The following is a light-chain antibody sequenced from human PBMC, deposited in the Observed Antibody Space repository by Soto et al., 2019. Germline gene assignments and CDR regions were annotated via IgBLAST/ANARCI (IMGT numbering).Light chain of an antibody. J-gene: IGLJ2*01. CDR2: QDS. Sequence: SYELTQPPSVSVSPGQTASINCSGDKLGDKYACWYQQKPGQSPVLVIYQDSKRPSGIPERFSGSNSGNTATLTISGTQAMDEADYYCQAWDRSHVVFGGGTKLTVL. CDR3: QAWDRSHVV. V-gene: IGLV3-1*01. CDR1: KLGDKY.